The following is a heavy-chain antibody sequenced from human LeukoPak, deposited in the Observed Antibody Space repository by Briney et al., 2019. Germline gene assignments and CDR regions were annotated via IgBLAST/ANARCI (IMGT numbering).Heavy chain of an antibody. Sequence: SGGSLRLSCAASGFTFSSYGMHWVRQAPGKGLEWVAVISYDGSNKYYADSVKGRFTISRDNSKNTLYLQMNSLRAEDTAVCYCAKDEAYSGSYSLGYWGQGTLVTVSS. CDR1: GFTFSSYG. V-gene: IGHV3-30*18. CDR3: AKDEAYSGSYSLGY. CDR2: ISYDGSNK. D-gene: IGHD1-26*01. J-gene: IGHJ4*02.